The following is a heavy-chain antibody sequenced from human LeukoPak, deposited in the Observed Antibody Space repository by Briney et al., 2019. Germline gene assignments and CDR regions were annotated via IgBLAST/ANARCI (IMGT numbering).Heavy chain of an antibody. V-gene: IGHV3-21*01. D-gene: IGHD2/OR15-2a*01. CDR3: ARGKFSQNIVTRKTYNWFDP. Sequence: GGSLRLSCAASEFTFSSYNMNWVRQAPGKGLEWVSSISSSSGYIYYADSVKGRFTISRDNAKNSLYLQMKSLRAEDTAVYYCARGKFSQNIVTRKTYNWFDPWGQGTLVTVSS. CDR2: ISSSSGYI. J-gene: IGHJ5*02. CDR1: EFTFSSYN.